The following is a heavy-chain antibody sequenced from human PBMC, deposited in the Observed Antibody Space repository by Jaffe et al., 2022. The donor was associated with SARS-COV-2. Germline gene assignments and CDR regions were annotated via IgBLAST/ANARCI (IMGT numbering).Heavy chain of an antibody. D-gene: IGHD3-10*01. CDR2: IYHSGNT. Sequence: QLQLQESGPGLVKPSETLSLTCTVSGGSISGTIYYWGWIRQPPGKGLEWIGSIYHSGNTYYNPSLKSRVTISVDTSNNQFSLKLSSVTAADTAVYFCARRGIYGSGSLNAFDIWGQGTMVTVSS. CDR3: ARRGIYGSGSLNAFDI. V-gene: IGHV4-39*01. J-gene: IGHJ3*02. CDR1: GGSISGTIYY.